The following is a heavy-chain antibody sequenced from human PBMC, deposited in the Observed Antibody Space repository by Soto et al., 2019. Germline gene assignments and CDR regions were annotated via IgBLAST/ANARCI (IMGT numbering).Heavy chain of an antibody. Sequence: PGGSLRLSCAASGFTFNNFWMHWVRQVPGRGPEWVSRVNREGTSTTYADSVKGRFTISRDNAKNMLFLQMSSLRVEDAAVYYCARVGGGSGNYDYWGRGPQVTVSS. V-gene: IGHV3-74*03. CDR2: VNREGTST. CDR1: GFTFNNFW. J-gene: IGHJ4*02. CDR3: ARVGGGSGNYDY. D-gene: IGHD3-10*01.